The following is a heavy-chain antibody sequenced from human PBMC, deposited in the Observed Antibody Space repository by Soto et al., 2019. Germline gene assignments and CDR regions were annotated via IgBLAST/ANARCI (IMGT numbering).Heavy chain of an antibody. CDR2: ISGSGGST. Sequence: PGGSLRLSCAASGFTFKSYWMSWVRQAPGKGLEWVSAISGSGGSTYYADSVKGRFTISRDNSKNTLYLQMNSLRAEDTAVYYCAKNAYSGGWPSYFDYWGQGTLVTVSS. D-gene: IGHD6-19*01. V-gene: IGHV3-23*01. CDR1: GFTFKSYW. CDR3: AKNAYSGGWPSYFDY. J-gene: IGHJ4*02.